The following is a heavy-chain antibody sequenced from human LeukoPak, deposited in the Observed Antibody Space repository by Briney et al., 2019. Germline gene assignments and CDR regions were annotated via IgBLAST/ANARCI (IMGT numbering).Heavy chain of an antibody. Sequence: PGGSLRLSCAASGFTFSSYGMHWVRQAPGKGLEWVAFIRYDGSNKYYADSVKGRFTISRDNSKNTLYLQMNSLRAEDTAVYYCARDLKQWLVQRGAFDIWGQGTMVTVSS. V-gene: IGHV3-30*02. D-gene: IGHD6-19*01. J-gene: IGHJ3*02. CDR3: ARDLKQWLVQRGAFDI. CDR1: GFTFSSYG. CDR2: IRYDGSNK.